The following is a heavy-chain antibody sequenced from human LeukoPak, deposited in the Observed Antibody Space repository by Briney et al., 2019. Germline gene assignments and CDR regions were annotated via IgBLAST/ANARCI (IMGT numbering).Heavy chain of an antibody. D-gene: IGHD3-22*01. CDR1: GGTFSSYA. CDR3: ARDRLYSRGRDFDY. Sequence: SVKVSCKASGGTFSSYAISWVRQAPGQGLEWMGRIIPIFGTANYAQKFQGRVTITTDESTSTAYMELSSLRSEDTAVYYCARDRLYSRGRDFDYWGQGTLVTVSS. V-gene: IGHV1-69*05. J-gene: IGHJ4*02. CDR2: IIPIFGTA.